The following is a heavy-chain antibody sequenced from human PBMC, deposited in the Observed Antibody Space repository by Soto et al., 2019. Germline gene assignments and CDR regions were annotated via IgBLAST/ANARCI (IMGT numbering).Heavy chain of an antibody. CDR3: ARRSSGSIAAPTKRYYYGMDV. CDR1: GGTFSSYA. J-gene: IGHJ6*02. CDR2: IIPIFGTA. Sequence: QVQLVQSGAEVKKPGSSVKVSCKASGGTFSSYAISWVRQAPGQGLEWMGGIIPIFGTANYAQKFQGRVTITADESTSTAYMALSSLRSEDTAVYYCARRSSGSIAAPTKRYYYGMDVWGQGTTVTVSS. V-gene: IGHV1-69*01. D-gene: IGHD6-6*01.